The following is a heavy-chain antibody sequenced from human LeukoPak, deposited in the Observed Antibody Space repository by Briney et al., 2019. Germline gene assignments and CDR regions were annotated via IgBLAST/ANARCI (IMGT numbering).Heavy chain of an antibody. CDR3: ARKTDSGGQGDY. Sequence: GGSLRLSCAASGFIFSSYSMNWVRQAPGKGLEWVSSISSSSSYIYYADSVKGRFTISRDNAKNSLYLQMNSLRAEDTAVYYCARKTDSGGQGDYWGPGTLVTVSS. D-gene: IGHD3-22*01. V-gene: IGHV3-21*01. CDR2: ISSSSSYI. CDR1: GFIFSSYS. J-gene: IGHJ4*02.